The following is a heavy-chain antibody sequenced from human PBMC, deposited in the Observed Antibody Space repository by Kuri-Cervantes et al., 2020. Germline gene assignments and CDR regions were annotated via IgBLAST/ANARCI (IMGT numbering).Heavy chain of an antibody. V-gene: IGHV3-30*03. CDR2: ISYDGSNK. J-gene: IGHJ6*02. CDR3: AREMATTVYYYYYGMDV. D-gene: IGHD5-24*01. CDR1: GFTFSSYG. Sequence: GESLKISCAASGFTFSSYGMHWVRQAPGKGLEWVAVISYDGSNKYYADSVKGRFTISRDNSKNTLYLQMNSLRPEDMAVYYCAREMATTVYYYYYGMDVWGQGTTVTVSS.